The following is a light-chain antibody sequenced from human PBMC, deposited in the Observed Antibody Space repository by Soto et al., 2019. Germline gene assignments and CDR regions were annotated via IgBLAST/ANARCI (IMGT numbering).Light chain of an antibody. CDR1: SSDVGGYNY. Sequence: QSALTQPPSASGSPGQSVTISCTGTSSDVGGYNYVSWYQQHPGKAPKVMIYEVSKRPSGVPDRFSGSKSGNTASLAISGLQAEDEADYYCASLTTTSFVFGTGTKLTVL. CDR3: ASLTTTSFV. V-gene: IGLV2-8*01. CDR2: EVS. J-gene: IGLJ1*01.